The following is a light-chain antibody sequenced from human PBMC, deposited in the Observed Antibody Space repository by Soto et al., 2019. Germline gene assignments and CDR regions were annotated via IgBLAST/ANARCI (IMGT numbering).Light chain of an antibody. Sequence: IVLTQSPGTLSLSPGERATLSCRASQSVSSSYLAWYQRKPGQAPRLLIYGASSRATGIPDRFSGSGSGTDFTLTISRLEPEDFAVYYCQQYGSSPPTFGQGTKVDIK. CDR2: GAS. CDR3: QQYGSSPPT. CDR1: QSVSSSY. J-gene: IGKJ1*01. V-gene: IGKV3-20*01.